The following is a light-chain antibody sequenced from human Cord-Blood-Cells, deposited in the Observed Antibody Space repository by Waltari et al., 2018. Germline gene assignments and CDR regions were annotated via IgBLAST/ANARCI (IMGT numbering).Light chain of an antibody. V-gene: IGKV3-11*01. J-gene: IGKJ4*01. Sequence: EIVLTQSPANLSLSPGERATLSCRASQSVSSYLAWYQQKPGQAPRLLIYDASNRATGIPARFSGSGSGTDFTLTISSLEPEDFAVYYCQQRSNWPFGGGTKVEIK. CDR1: QSVSSY. CDR3: QQRSNWP. CDR2: DAS.